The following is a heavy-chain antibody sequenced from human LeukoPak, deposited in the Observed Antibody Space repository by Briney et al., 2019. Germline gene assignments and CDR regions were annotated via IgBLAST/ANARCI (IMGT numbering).Heavy chain of an antibody. CDR2: IYPGESDT. J-gene: IGHJ4*02. D-gene: IGHD3-10*01. V-gene: IGHV5-51*01. Sequence: GGALQISFKGAGCAFSRYWIAWGRPRPGKGGGWRGIIYPGESDTRYSPSFQGQVTISADKSNTAYLQWSSLKASDTAIYYCARHGIAGYGSQYYFDYWGQGTLVTVSS. CDR1: GCAFSRYW. CDR3: ARHGIAGYGSQYYFDY.